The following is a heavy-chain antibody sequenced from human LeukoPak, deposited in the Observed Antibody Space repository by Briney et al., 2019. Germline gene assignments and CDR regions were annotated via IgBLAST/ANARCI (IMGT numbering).Heavy chain of an antibody. CDR3: ARDFFHGHCSGLSCFLLDY. Sequence: GASVKVSCKASGYIFTRYGISWVRQAPGQGLEWMGWISAHYGNTNYAQKFQCRLTMTTDTSTNTAYMELRSLRPDDTAVYYCARDFFHGHCSGLSCFLLDYWGQGSLVTVSS. D-gene: IGHD2-15*01. CDR1: GYIFTRYG. V-gene: IGHV1-18*01. CDR2: ISAHYGNT. J-gene: IGHJ4*02.